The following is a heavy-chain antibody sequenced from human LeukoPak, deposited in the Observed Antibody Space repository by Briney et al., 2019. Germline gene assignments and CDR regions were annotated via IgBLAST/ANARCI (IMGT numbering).Heavy chain of an antibody. CDR1: GFTFSSCA. J-gene: IGHJ5*02. CDR2: IKQDGSEK. CDR3: ARGTVDTVAP. Sequence: GGSLRLSCAASGFTFSSCAMSWVRQAPGKGLEWVANIKQDGSEKYYVDSVKGRFTISRDNAKNSLYLQMNSLRAEDTAVYYCARGTVDTVAPWGQGTLVTVSS. V-gene: IGHV3-7*01. D-gene: IGHD5-18*01.